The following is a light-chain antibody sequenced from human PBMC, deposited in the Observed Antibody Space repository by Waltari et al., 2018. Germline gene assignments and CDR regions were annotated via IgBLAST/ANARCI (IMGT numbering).Light chain of an antibody. Sequence: SYVLTQPPSVSVAPAQTARISFAGNNIGSKHGRWYQHKPGQAPVLVVYDDGDRPSGIPERFSGSNSGNTATLTISRVDAGDEVDYYCQVWDSGSDHYVFGTVTKVTVL. CDR3: QVWDSGSDHYV. CDR2: DDG. V-gene: IGLV3-21*02. CDR1: NIGSKH. J-gene: IGLJ1*01.